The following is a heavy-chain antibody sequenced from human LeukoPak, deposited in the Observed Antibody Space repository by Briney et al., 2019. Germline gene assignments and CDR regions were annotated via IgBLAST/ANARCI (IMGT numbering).Heavy chain of an antibody. CDR1: GGSISSYY. D-gene: IGHD3-22*01. J-gene: IGHJ4*02. CDR3: ARAGYYYDSSGPEYFDY. V-gene: IGHV4-59*01. Sequence: PSETLSLTCTVSGGSISSYYWSWIRQPPGKGLEWIGYIYYSGSTNYNPSLKSRVTISVDTSKNQFSLKLSSVTAADTAVYYCARAGYYYDSSGPEYFDYWGQGTLVTVSS. CDR2: IYYSGST.